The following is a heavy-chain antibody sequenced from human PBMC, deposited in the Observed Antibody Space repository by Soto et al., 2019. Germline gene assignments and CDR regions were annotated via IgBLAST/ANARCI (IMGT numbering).Heavy chain of an antibody. CDR1: GFTFSSYG. Sequence: QVQLVESGGDVVQPGRSLRLSCAESGFTFSSYGMHWVRQAPGKGLEWVAVIWYDGSNKYYADSVKGRFTISRDNSKNTLYLQMNSLRAEDTAVYYCARDNSSSWYGQTNWFDPWGQGTLVTVSS. CDR2: IWYDGSNK. V-gene: IGHV3-33*01. J-gene: IGHJ5*02. CDR3: ARDNSSSWYGQTNWFDP. D-gene: IGHD6-13*01.